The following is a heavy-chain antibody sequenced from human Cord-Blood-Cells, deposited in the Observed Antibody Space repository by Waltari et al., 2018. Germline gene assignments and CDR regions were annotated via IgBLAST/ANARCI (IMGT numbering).Heavy chain of an antibody. CDR1: GGSISSSSYY. CDR2: IYYSGSN. J-gene: IGHJ5*02. Sequence: QLQLQESGPGLVKPSETLSLTCTVSGGSISSSSYYWGWIRQPPGKGLEWIGSIYYSGSNYSNPSLKSRVTISVDTSKSQFSLKLSSVTAADTAVYYCARRRSSSIAARYNWFDPWGQGTLVTVSS. D-gene: IGHD6-6*01. V-gene: IGHV4-39*01. CDR3: ARRRSSSIAARYNWFDP.